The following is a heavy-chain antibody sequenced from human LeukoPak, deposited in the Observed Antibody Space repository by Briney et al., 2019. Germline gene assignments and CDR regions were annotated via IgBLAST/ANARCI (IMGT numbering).Heavy chain of an antibody. J-gene: IGHJ4*02. V-gene: IGHV4-4*07. CDR1: GGSISSYY. CDR2: IYSSGST. D-gene: IGHD6-13*01. CDR3: AREGHLPGYLDY. Sequence: SETLSLTCTVSGGSISSYYWSWLRQPAGKGLEWIGRIYSSGSTNYNSSLKRRVTMSVDTSKNQFSLKLSSVTAADTAVYYCAREGHLPGYLDYWGQGTLVTVSS.